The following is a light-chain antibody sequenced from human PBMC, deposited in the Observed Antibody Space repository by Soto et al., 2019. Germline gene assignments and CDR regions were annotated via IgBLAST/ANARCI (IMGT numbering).Light chain of an antibody. CDR3: RQLKSYPLS. CDR2: AAS. CDR1: QDISSY. J-gene: IGKJ4*01. V-gene: IGKV1-9*01. Sequence: DIQLTQSPSFLSASVGDRVTITCRTSQDISSYLAWYQQKPGKAPQLLISAASTLQSGFPSRFSGSGSGTEFTLTSSSLQPEDFATYYCRQLKSYPLSFGGGTKVEI.